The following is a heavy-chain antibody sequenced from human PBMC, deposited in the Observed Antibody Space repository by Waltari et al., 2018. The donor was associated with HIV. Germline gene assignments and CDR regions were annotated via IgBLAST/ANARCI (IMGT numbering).Heavy chain of an antibody. J-gene: IGHJ4*02. CDR2: ISAYNGNT. CDR1: GYTFTSYG. CDR3: ARLRFGLRLGELSQNFDY. Sequence: QVQLVQSGAEVKKPGASVKVSCKASGYTFTSYGISWVRQAPGQGLEWMGWISAYNGNTNDAQKLQGRVTMTTDTSTSTAYMELRSLRSDDTAVYYCARLRFGLRLGELSQNFDYWGQGTLVTVSS. V-gene: IGHV1-18*01. D-gene: IGHD3-16*02.